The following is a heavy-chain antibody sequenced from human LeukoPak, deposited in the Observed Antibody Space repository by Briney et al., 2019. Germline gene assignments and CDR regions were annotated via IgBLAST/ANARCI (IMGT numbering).Heavy chain of an antibody. D-gene: IGHD3-22*01. Sequence: ASVKVSCKASGYTLSDYTFTNYGISWVRQAPGQGLEWMGWIDTNTGNPTYAQGLTGRFVFSLDTSVSTAYLQISSLKAEDTGEYFCARGYDSSGYFSDWGQGTLVTVSS. CDR2: IDTNTGNP. CDR3: ARGYDSSGYFSD. J-gene: IGHJ4*02. CDR1: GYTLSDYTFTNYG. V-gene: IGHV7-4-1*02.